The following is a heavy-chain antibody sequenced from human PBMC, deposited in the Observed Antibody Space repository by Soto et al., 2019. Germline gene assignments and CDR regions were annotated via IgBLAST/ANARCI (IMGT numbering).Heavy chain of an antibody. CDR2: ISYDGSNK. CDR1: GFTFSSYG. D-gene: IGHD4-17*01. Sequence: QVQLVESGGGVVQPGRSLRLSCAASGFTFSSYGMHWVRQAPGKGLEWVAVISYDGSNKYYADSVKGRFTISRDNSKNTLYLQMNSLRAEDTAVYYCAKDLWPAPPRQPGGDYGDRPFDYWGQGTLVTVSS. CDR3: AKDLWPAPPRQPGGDYGDRPFDY. V-gene: IGHV3-30*18. J-gene: IGHJ4*02.